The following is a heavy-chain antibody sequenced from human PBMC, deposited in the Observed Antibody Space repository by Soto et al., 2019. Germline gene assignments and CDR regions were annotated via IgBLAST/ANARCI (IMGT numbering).Heavy chain of an antibody. D-gene: IGHD5-18*01. J-gene: IGHJ6*02. CDR1: GFTFSSYA. CDR3: ARDGDVDTAMAYYYYYGMDV. V-gene: IGHV3-30-3*01. Sequence: GGSLRLSCAASGFTFSSYAMHWVRQAPGKGLEWVAVISYDGSNKYYADSVKGRFTISRDNSKNTLYLQMNSLRAEDTAVYYCARDGDVDTAMAYYYYYGMDVWGQGTTVTVSS. CDR2: ISYDGSNK.